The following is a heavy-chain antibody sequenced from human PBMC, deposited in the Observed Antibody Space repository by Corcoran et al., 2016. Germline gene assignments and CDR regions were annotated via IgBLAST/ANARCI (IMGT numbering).Heavy chain of an antibody. J-gene: IGHJ4*02. Sequence: QLQLQESGPGLVKPSETLSLTCTVSGSSISSSSYYWGWIRQPPGKGLEWIGSIYYSGSTYYNPSLKSRVTISVNTSKNQFSLKLSSVTAADTAVYYCARDYFSGWYYWGQGTLVTVSS. CDR1: GSSISSSSYY. V-gene: IGHV4-39*07. CDR2: IYYSGST. D-gene: IGHD6-19*01. CDR3: ARDYFSGWYY.